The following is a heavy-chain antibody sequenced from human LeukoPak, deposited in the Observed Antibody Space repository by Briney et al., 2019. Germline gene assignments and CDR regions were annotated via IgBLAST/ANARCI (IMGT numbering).Heavy chain of an antibody. CDR1: GGSISSGDYY. J-gene: IGHJ4*02. CDR2: IYYSGST. D-gene: IGHD3-22*01. V-gene: IGHV4-30-4*01. CDR3: ARTNYNSGGYYFLDY. Sequence: SSETLSLTCTVSGGSISSGDYYWSWIRQPPGKGLEWIGYIYYSGSTYYNPSLKSRVTISVDRSKNQFSLKLSSVTAADTAVYYCARTNYNSGGYYFLDYWGQGTLVTVSS.